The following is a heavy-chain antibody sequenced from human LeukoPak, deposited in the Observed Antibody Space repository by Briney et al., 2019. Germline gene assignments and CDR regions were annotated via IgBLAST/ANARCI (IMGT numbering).Heavy chain of an antibody. J-gene: IGHJ5*02. Sequence: RASVKVSCKASGYTFTSYYMHWVRQAPGQLLEWMGIINPSGGSTSYAQKFQGRFTITRDTSTSTVYMELSSLRSEDTAVYYCARGATIFGVVSRNWFDPWGQGTLVTVSS. D-gene: IGHD3-3*01. CDR1: GYTFTSYY. V-gene: IGHV1-46*03. CDR3: ARGATIFGVVSRNWFDP. CDR2: INPSGGST.